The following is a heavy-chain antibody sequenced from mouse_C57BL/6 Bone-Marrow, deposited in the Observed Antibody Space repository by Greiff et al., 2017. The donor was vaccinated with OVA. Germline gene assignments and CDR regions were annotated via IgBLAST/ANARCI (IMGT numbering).Heavy chain of an antibody. Sequence: GGGLVQPKGSLKLSCAASGFSFNTYAMNWVRQAPGKGLEWVARIRSKSNNYATYYADSVKDRFTISRDDSESMLYLQMNNLKTEDTAMYYCVRHGYYAMDYWGQGTSGTVSS. J-gene: IGHJ4*01. V-gene: IGHV10-1*01. CDR2: IRSKSNNYAT. CDR3: VRHGYYAMDY. CDR1: GFSFNTYA.